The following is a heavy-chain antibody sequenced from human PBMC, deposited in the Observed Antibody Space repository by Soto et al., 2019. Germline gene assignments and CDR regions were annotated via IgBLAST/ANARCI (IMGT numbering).Heavy chain of an antibody. Sequence: QGTLKESGPVLVQPTEPLTLTCTVSGFSLSNARMSVSWIRQPPGKALEWLAHIFSNDAKSYSASLKSRLTISKDTSKSQVVLTMTNMDPVDTATYYCARIRGWGWLGPNDYWGQGTLVTVSS. CDR2: IFSNDAK. D-gene: IGHD5-12*01. J-gene: IGHJ4*02. CDR1: GFSLSNARMS. CDR3: ARIRGWGWLGPNDY. V-gene: IGHV2-26*01.